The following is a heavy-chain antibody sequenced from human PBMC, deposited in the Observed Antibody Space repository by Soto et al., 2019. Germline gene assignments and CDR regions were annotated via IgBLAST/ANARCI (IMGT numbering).Heavy chain of an antibody. Sequence: GASLKISCKGSGYSFTSYWIGWVHQMPGKGLEWMGIIYPGDSDTRYSPSFQGQVTIPADKPTSTAYLQWSSLKASDTAMYYCARHGYCSSTSCYGLWYNWFDPWGQGTLVTVSS. CDR2: IYPGDSDT. CDR3: ARHGYCSSTSCYGLWYNWFDP. D-gene: IGHD2-2*03. CDR1: GYSFTSYW. V-gene: IGHV5-51*07. J-gene: IGHJ5*02.